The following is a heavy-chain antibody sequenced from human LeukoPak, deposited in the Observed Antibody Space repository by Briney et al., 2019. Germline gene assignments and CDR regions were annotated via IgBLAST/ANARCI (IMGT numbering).Heavy chain of an antibody. CDR3: ARGPSIAARYDAFDI. J-gene: IGHJ3*02. CDR1: EFXFTSYE. CDR2: ISSSGNTI. V-gene: IGHV3-48*03. D-gene: IGHD6-6*01. Sequence: GGSLRLSCEASEFXFTSYELNWVRQAPGKGLEWVSYISSSGNTISYADSVKGRFTISRDNAKNSLYLQVISLRAEDTAVYYCARGPSIAARYDAFDIWGQGTMVTVSS.